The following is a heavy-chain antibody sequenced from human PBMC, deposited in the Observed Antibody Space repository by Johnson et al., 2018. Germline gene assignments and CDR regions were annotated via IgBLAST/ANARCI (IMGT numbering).Heavy chain of an antibody. V-gene: IGHV3-30*18. CDR3: AKAPGEYFDY. D-gene: IGHD7-27*01. CDR2: ISYDGSNK. J-gene: IGHJ4*02. Sequence: AVISYDGSNKYYADSVKGRFTISRDNSKNTLYLQMNSLRVEDTAVYYCAKAPGEYFDYWGQGTLVTVSS.